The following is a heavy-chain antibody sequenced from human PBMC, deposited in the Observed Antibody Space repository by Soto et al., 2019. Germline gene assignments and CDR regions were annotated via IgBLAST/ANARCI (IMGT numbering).Heavy chain of an antibody. D-gene: IGHD2-2*01. J-gene: IGHJ5*02. CDR1: GGTFSSYT. CDR2: IIPILGIA. CDR3: ARDLGDIVVVPAAFWFDP. V-gene: IGHV1-69*04. Sequence: SVKVSCKASGGTFSSYTISWVRQAPGQGLEWMGRIIPILGIANYAQKFQGRVTITADKSTSTAYMELSSLRSEDTAVYYCARDLGDIVVVPAAFWFDPWGLG.